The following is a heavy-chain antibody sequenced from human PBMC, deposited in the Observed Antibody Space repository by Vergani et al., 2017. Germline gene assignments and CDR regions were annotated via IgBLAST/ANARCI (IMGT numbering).Heavy chain of an antibody. Sequence: QVQLVESGGGVVQPGRSLRLSCAASGFTFSSYGMHWVRQAPGKGLEWVAVIWYDGSNKYYADSVKGRFTISRDNAKNSLYLQMNSLRAEDTAVYYCAREGQRAFDIWGQGTMVTVSS. CDR2: IWYDGSNK. CDR1: GFTFSSYG. CDR3: AREGQRAFDI. J-gene: IGHJ3*02. V-gene: IGHV3-33*01.